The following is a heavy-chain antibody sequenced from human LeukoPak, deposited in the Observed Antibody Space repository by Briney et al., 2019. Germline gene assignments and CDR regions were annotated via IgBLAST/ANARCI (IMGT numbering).Heavy chain of an antibody. CDR1: GFTFSDYY. V-gene: IGHV3-11*06. CDR2: ISSSSSYT. J-gene: IGHJ4*02. D-gene: IGHD3-22*01. CDR3: ATRNHYDSSGYDMYYFDY. Sequence: GGSLRLSCAASGFTFSDYYMSWIRQAPGKGLEWVSYISSSSSYTNYADSVKGRFTISRDNAKNSLYLQMNSLRAEDTAVYYCATRNHYDSSGYDMYYFDYWGQGTLVTVSS.